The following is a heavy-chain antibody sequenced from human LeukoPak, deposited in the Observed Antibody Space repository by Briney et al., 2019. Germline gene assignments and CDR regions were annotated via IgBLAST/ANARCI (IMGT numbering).Heavy chain of an antibody. J-gene: IGHJ3*02. CDR3: ARDLDDYVWGSYRNGAFDI. D-gene: IGHD3-16*02. CDR1: GFTVSSNY. Sequence: GGSLRLSCAASGFTVSSNYMSWVRQAPGKGLEWVANIKRDGSEKYYVDSVKGRFTISRDNAKNSLYLQMNSLRAEDTAVYYCARDLDDYVWGSYRNGAFDIWGQGTMVTVSS. CDR2: IKRDGSEK. V-gene: IGHV3-7*01.